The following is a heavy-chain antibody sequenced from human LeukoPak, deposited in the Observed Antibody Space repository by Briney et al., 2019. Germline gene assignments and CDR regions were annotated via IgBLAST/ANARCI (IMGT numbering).Heavy chain of an antibody. CDR2: IYPGDSDT. J-gene: IGHJ4*02. CDR1: GYSFTSYW. Sequence: GESLKISRKGPGYSFTSYWIGRVRQMPGKGLEWMGIIYPGDSDTRHSPPFQGQVTISADKSISAAYLQWSSLKASDTAMYYCARVVTFGGVIVYFDYWGQGTLVTVSS. D-gene: IGHD3-16*02. CDR3: ARVVTFGGVIVYFDY. V-gene: IGHV5-51*01.